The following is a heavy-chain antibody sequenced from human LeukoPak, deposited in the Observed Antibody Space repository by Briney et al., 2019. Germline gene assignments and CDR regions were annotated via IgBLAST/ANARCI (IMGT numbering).Heavy chain of an antibody. CDR2: ISAYNGNT. D-gene: IGHD5-12*01. CDR3: ARDRSGYDYVTYFDY. Sequence: ASVKVSCKASGYTFTSYGISWVRQAPGQGLEWMGWISAYNGNTNYAQKLQGRVTMTTDTSTSTVYMELRSLRSDDTAVYYCARDRSGYDYVTYFDYWGQGTLVTVSS. CDR1: GYTFTSYG. J-gene: IGHJ4*02. V-gene: IGHV1-18*04.